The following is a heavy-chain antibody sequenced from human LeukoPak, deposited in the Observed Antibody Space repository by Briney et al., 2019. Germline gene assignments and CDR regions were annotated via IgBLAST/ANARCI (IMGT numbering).Heavy chain of an antibody. J-gene: IGHJ4*02. V-gene: IGHV4-39*07. Sequence: SETLSLTCTVSGGSISSSSYYWGWIRQPPGKGLEWIGEINHSGSTNYNPSLKSRVTISVDTSKNQFSLKLSSVTAADTAMYYCARLHRGYVWGSYRRYYFDYWGQGTLVTVSS. CDR2: INHSGST. D-gene: IGHD3-16*02. CDR3: ARLHRGYVWGSYRRYYFDY. CDR1: GGSISSSSYY.